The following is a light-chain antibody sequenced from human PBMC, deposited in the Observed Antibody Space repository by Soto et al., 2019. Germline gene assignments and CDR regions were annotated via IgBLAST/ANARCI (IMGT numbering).Light chain of an antibody. CDR2: GAS. J-gene: IGKJ2*01. Sequence: EIVMTQSPATLSVSPGDRATLSCRASQSVSSNLAWYQQKPGQAPRLLIYGASTRATGIPARFRGSGSGTEFTLTISSLQSEDFAVYFWQQYNNWPPFTFGQGTKLEIE. V-gene: IGKV3-15*01. CDR1: QSVSSN. CDR3: QQYNNWPPFT.